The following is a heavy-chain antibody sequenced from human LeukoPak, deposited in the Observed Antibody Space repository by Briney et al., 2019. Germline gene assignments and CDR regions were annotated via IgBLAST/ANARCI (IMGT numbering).Heavy chain of an antibody. CDR2: IYYSGST. J-gene: IGHJ4*02. CDR1: GGSISSHF. Sequence: SETLSLTCTVSGGSISSHFWSWIRQPPGKGLEWIAYIYYSGSTDYNPSLKSRVTISVDTSKNQFSLKLSSVTAADTAVYYCAREINYYGSGSPKFFDYWGQGTLVTVSS. D-gene: IGHD3-10*01. CDR3: AREINYYGSGSPKFFDY. V-gene: IGHV4-59*08.